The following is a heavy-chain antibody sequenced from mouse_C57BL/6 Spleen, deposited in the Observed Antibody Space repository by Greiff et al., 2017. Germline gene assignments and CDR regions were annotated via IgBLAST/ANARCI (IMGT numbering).Heavy chain of an antibody. Sequence: EVQLQQSGPELVKPGASVKISCKASGYSFTDYNMNWVKQSNGKSLEWIGVIHPNYGTTSYNQKFKGKATLTVDQSSSTAYMQLNSLTSEDSAVYYCAIGPFITTVVADAMDYWGQGTSVTVSS. V-gene: IGHV1-39*01. CDR1: GYSFTDYN. D-gene: IGHD1-1*01. CDR2: IHPNYGTT. J-gene: IGHJ4*01. CDR3: AIGPFITTVVADAMDY.